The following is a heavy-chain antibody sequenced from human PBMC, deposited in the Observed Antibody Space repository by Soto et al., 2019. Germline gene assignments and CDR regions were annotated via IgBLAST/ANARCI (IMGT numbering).Heavy chain of an antibody. Sequence: SETLSLTCTVSGGSISSYYWSWIRQPPGKGLEWIGYIYYSGSTNYNPSLKSRVTISVDTSKNQFSLKLSSVTAADTAVYYCARGDYIWGSYRQFDYWGQGTLVTVSS. J-gene: IGHJ4*02. D-gene: IGHD3-16*02. CDR2: IYYSGST. CDR3: ARGDYIWGSYRQFDY. V-gene: IGHV4-59*01. CDR1: GGSISSYY.